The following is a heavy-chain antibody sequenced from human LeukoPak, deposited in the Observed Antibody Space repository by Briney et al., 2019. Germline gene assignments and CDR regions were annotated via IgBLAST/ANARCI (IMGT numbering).Heavy chain of an antibody. CDR1: GYTFTSYG. D-gene: IGHD3-10*01. CDR3: ASSWLLWFGELSLYYYYYYMDV. Sequence: ASVKVSCKASGYTFTSYGISWVRQAPGQGREWMGWISAYNGNTNYAQKLQGRVTMTTDTSTSTAYMELRSLRSDDTAVYYCASSWLLWFGELSLYYYYYYMDVWGKGTTVTVSS. CDR2: ISAYNGNT. V-gene: IGHV1-18*01. J-gene: IGHJ6*03.